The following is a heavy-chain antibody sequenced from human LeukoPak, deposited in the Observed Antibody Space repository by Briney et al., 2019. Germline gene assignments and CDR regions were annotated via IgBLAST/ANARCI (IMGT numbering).Heavy chain of an antibody. J-gene: IGHJ4*03. D-gene: IGHD1-1*01. CDR3: ARGPTISETGYFDY. CDR1: GGSFSTYY. V-gene: IGHV4-34*01. Sequence: SETLSLTCAVYGGSFSTYYWSWIRQSPGKGLEWIAEINHRGDTSYNPSVKSRVTISVDTSKNQFPLKVRSLTAADTAVYYCARGPTISETGYFDYWGQGTLVTVSS. CDR2: INHRGDT.